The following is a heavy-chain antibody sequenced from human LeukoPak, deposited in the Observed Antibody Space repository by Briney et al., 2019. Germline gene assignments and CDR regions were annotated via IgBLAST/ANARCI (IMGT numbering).Heavy chain of an antibody. CDR1: GYSISSGYY. J-gene: IGHJ3*02. V-gene: IGHV4-61*01. CDR2: IYYSGST. Sequence: SETLSLTCAVSGYSISSGYYWGWIRQPPGKGLEWIGYIYYSGSTNYNPSLKSRVTISVDTSKNQFSLKLSSVTAADTAVYYCASHLEDYDILTGYYHDAFDIWGQGTMVTVSS. D-gene: IGHD3-9*01. CDR3: ASHLEDYDILTGYYHDAFDI.